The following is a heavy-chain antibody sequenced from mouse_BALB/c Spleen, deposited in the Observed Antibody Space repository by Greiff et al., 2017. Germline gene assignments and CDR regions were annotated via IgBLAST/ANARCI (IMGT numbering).Heavy chain of an antibody. Sequence: EVQLQESGGGLVKPGGSLKLSCAASGFTFSSYAMSWVRQTPEKRLEWVATISSGGSYTYYPDSVKGRFTISRDNAKNTLYLQMSSLRSEDTAMYYCARQGDGYAFDYWGQGTTLTVSS. V-gene: IGHV5-9-3*01. J-gene: IGHJ2*01. D-gene: IGHD2-2*01. CDR2: ISSGGSYT. CDR1: GFTFSSYA. CDR3: ARQGDGYAFDY.